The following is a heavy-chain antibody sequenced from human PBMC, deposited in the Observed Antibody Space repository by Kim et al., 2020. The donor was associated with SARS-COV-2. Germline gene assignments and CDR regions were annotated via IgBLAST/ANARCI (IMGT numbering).Heavy chain of an antibody. D-gene: IGHD3-9*01. V-gene: IGHV4-59*01. CDR2: IYYSGST. Sequence: SETLSLTCTVSGGSISSYYWSWIRQPPGKGLEWIGYIYYSGSTNYNPSLKSRVTISVDTSKNQFSLKLSSVTAADTAVYYCARGPHDYYDILTGYPYYYYYGMDVWGQGTTVTVSS. CDR1: GGSISSYY. CDR3: ARGPHDYYDILTGYPYYYYYGMDV. J-gene: IGHJ6*02.